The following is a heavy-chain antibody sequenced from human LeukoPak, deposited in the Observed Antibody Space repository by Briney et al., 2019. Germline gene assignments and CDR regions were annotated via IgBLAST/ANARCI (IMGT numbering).Heavy chain of an antibody. CDR2: IYYSGST. CDR1: GGSISSYY. Sequence: SETLSLTCTVSGGSISSYYWSWIRQPPGKGLGWIGYIYYSGSTNYNPSLKSRVTISVDTSQNQFSLKLSSVTAADTAVYYCARDTSSGWYGYFDYWGQGTLVTVSS. CDR3: ARDTSSGWYGYFDY. D-gene: IGHD6-19*01. J-gene: IGHJ4*02. V-gene: IGHV4-59*12.